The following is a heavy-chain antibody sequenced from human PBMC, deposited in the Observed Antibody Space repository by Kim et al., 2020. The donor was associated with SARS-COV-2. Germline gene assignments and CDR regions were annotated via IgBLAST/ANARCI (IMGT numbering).Heavy chain of an antibody. CDR3: ASYYYGSGSRI. V-gene: IGHV4-59*01. CDR1: GGSISSYY. CDR2: IYYSGST. J-gene: IGHJ3*02. Sequence: SETLSLTCTVSGGSISSYYWSWIRQPPGKGLEWIGYIYYSGSTNYNPSLKSRVTISVDTSKNQFSLKLSSVTAADTAVYYCASYYYGSGSRIWGQGTMVT. D-gene: IGHD3-10*01.